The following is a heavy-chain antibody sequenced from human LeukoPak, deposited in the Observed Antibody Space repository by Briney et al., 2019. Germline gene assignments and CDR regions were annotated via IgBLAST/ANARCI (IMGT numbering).Heavy chain of an antibody. D-gene: IGHD2-15*01. CDR1: GFTFSSYG. Sequence: GGSLRLSCAASGFTFSSYGMHWVRQAPGKGLEWVAVISYDGSNKYYADSVKGRFTISRDNAKNSLYLQMNSLRAEDTAVYYCARDGRSTNYYYYYMDVWGKGTTVTVSS. J-gene: IGHJ6*03. V-gene: IGHV3-30*03. CDR3: ARDGRSTNYYYYYMDV. CDR2: ISYDGSNK.